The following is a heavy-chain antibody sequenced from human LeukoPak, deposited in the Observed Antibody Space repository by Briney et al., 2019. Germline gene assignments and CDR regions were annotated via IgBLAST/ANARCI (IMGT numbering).Heavy chain of an antibody. J-gene: IGHJ4*02. Sequence: GGSPRLSCAASGFTVSSNYMSWVRQAPGKGLEWVSVIYSGGSTYYADSVKGRFTISRDNSKNTLYLQMNSLRAEDTAVYYCAITMVRGVIVFDYWGQGTLVTVSS. CDR2: IYSGGST. CDR3: AITMVRGVIVFDY. V-gene: IGHV3-66*01. CDR1: GFTVSSNY. D-gene: IGHD3-10*01.